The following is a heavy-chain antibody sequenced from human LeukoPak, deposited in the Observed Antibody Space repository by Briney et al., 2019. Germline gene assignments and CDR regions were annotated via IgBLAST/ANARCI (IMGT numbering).Heavy chain of an antibody. CDR3: AADIRDAFDY. Sequence: GGSLRLSCATSGFSFTDYPMNWVRQAPGKGLDWIANIGTTAEGAKYAYYADSVKGRVTISRDDGKNTLYLHMNSLRDDDTVFYHAAADIRDAFDYWGQGILVTVSS. D-gene: IGHD6-13*01. V-gene: IGHV3-48*02. CDR2: IGTTAEGAKYA. J-gene: IGHJ4*02. CDR1: GFSFTDYP.